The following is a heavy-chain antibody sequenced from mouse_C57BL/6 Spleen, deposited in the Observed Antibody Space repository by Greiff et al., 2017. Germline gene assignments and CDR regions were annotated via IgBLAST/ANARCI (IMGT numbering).Heavy chain of an antibody. Sequence: QVHVKQPGAELVKPGASVKLSCTASGYTFTSYWMHWVKQRPGQGLEWIGMIHPNSGSPNYNEKFKGKATLTVDKSSSTAYMQLSSLTSEDSAVYYCARSDGSSHFDYWGQGTTLTVSS. V-gene: IGHV1-64*01. CDR3: ARSDGSSHFDY. D-gene: IGHD1-1*01. CDR1: GYTFTSYW. CDR2: IHPNSGSP. J-gene: IGHJ2*01.